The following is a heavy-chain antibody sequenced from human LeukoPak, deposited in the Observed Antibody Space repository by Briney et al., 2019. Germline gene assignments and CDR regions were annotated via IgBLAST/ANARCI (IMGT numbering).Heavy chain of an antibody. D-gene: IGHD3-10*01. V-gene: IGHV4-31*03. Sequence: SQTLSLTCTVSGGSIGNDGYYWNWLRRHPGRGLEWIAFIYSGAASYNPSLKSRVTISVDTSTNQFSLKLTSVTAADTAVYFCARGRYYGFSGDSWGQGTLVTVSS. CDR2: IYSGAA. CDR1: GGSIGNDGYY. CDR3: ARGRYYGFSGDS. J-gene: IGHJ4*02.